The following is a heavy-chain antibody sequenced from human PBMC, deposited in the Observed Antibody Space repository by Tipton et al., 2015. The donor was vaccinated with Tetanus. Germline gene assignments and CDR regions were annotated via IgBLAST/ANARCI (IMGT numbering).Heavy chain of an antibody. CDR1: GFTFSKYW. Sequence: GSLRLSCAASGFTFSKYWMHWVRHAPGKGLVWVSRINGDGSSTSYAESVKGRFTTSRDNAENTLFLQMDSLRAEDTAVYYCAIRWGSAFDYWGQGILVTVSS. CDR2: INGDGSST. D-gene: IGHD3-16*01. J-gene: IGHJ4*02. CDR3: AIRWGSAFDY. V-gene: IGHV3-74*01.